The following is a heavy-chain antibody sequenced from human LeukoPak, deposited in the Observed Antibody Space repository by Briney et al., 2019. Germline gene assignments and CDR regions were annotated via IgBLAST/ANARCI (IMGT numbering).Heavy chain of an antibody. CDR3: ARGIAAAADAFDI. V-gene: IGHV6-1*01. CDR2: TYYRSKWYN. CDR1: GDSVSSNSAA. D-gene: IGHD6-13*01. J-gene: IGHJ3*02. Sequence: SQTLSLTCAISGDSVSSNSAAWNWVTQSPSRGLEMLGRTYYRSKWYNDYAVSVESRITINPDTSKNQFSLQLNSVTPEDTAVYYCARGIAAAADAFDIWGQGTMVTVSS.